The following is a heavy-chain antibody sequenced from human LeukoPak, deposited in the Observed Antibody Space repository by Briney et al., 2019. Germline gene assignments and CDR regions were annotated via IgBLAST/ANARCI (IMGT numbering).Heavy chain of an antibody. D-gene: IGHD6-19*01. Sequence: KPSETLSLTCAVYGGSFSEYDWSWIRQPPGKGLEWIAEINHRGSTNYNPSLKSRVTISVDTSKTQFSLKLSSVTAADTAVYYCARGPRGLGMAGTFDYWGQGTLVTVSS. CDR3: ARGPRGLGMAGTFDY. CDR2: INHRGST. J-gene: IGHJ4*02. V-gene: IGHV4-34*01. CDR1: GGSFSEYD.